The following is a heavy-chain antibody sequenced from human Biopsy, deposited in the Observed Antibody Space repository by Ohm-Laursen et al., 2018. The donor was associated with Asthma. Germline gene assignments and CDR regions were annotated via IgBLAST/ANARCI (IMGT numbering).Heavy chain of an antibody. J-gene: IGHJ6*02. V-gene: IGHV3-20*04. D-gene: IGHD3-3*01. CDR1: GFTFSSYS. CDR2: INWNGGST. Sequence: SLRLSCAASGFTFSSYSMNWVRQAPGEGLEWVSGINWNGGSTGYADSVKGRFTISRDNAKNSLYLQMNSLRAEDTAVYYCARSIYDFWSGYYGMDVWGQGTTVTVSS. CDR3: ARSIYDFWSGYYGMDV.